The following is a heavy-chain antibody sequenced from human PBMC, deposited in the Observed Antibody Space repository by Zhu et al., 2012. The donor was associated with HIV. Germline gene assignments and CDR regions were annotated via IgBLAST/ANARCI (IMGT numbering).Heavy chain of an antibody. V-gene: IGHV4-38-2*02. CDR2: IYHSGST. J-gene: IGHJ6*02. CDR1: GYSISSGYY. Sequence: QVQLQESGPGLVKPSETLSLTCAVSGYSISSGYYWGWIRQPPGKGLEWIGSIYHSGSTYCNPSLKSRVTISVDTSKNQFSLKLSSVTAADTAVYYXARDGTGDXYYYYGMDSGAKGPRVTVSS. D-gene: IGHD7-27*01. CDR3: ARDGTGDXYYYYGMDS.